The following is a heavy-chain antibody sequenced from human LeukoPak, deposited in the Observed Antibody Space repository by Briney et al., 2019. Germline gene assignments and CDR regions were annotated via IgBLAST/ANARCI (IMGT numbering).Heavy chain of an antibody. Sequence: QPGGSLRLSCAASGFTFSSYSMNWVRQAPGKGLKWVSYISSSSSTIYYADSVKGRFTISRDNAKNSLYLQMNSLRAEDTAVYYCARDYPSDIVVVVAATPNWFDPWGQGTLVTVSS. CDR2: ISSSSSTI. D-gene: IGHD2-15*01. CDR1: GFTFSSYS. V-gene: IGHV3-48*04. J-gene: IGHJ5*02. CDR3: ARDYPSDIVVVVAATPNWFDP.